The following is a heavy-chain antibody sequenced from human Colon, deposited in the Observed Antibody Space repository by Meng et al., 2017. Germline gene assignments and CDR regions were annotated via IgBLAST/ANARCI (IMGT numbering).Heavy chain of an antibody. CDR1: GFIFSDYY. CDR2: ISTTGSIA. CDR3: ATTGSRSSGS. J-gene: IGHJ4*02. V-gene: IGHV3-11*01. D-gene: IGHD3-22*01. Sequence: GQLVESGGGWVKPGGSLRLSCAASGFIFSDYYMAWIRQTPGKGLEWVSYISTTGSIAYYADSVKGRFTISRDNAKNSVYLQMNSLRAEDTAVYYCATTGSRSSGSWGQGTLVTVSS.